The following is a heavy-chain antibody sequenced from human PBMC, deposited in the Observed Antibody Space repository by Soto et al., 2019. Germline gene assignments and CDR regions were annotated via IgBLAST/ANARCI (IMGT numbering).Heavy chain of an antibody. Sequence: SETLSLTCTVSGGSISSSSYYWGWIRQPPGKGLEWIGSIYYSGSTYYNPSLKSRVTISVDTSKNQFSLKQSTVTAADTAVYYCASVKSGWSVGWFDPWGQGTLVTVSS. CDR1: GGSISSSSYY. CDR2: IYYSGST. CDR3: ASVKSGWSVGWFDP. D-gene: IGHD6-13*01. V-gene: IGHV4-39*01. J-gene: IGHJ5*02.